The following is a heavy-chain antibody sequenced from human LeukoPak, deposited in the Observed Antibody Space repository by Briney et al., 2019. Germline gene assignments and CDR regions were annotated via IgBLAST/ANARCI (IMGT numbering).Heavy chain of an antibody. D-gene: IGHD3-10*01. CDR1: GFTFSSYA. CDR3: AKDYYVSGRRCDY. V-gene: IGHV3-23*01. J-gene: IGHJ4*02. Sequence: GGSLRLSCAASGFTFSSYAMSWVRQAPGQGLEWVSAISGSGGSTYYADSVKGRFTISRDNSKNTLYLQMNSLRAEDTAVYYCAKDYYVSGRRCDYWGQGTLVTVSS. CDR2: ISGSGGST.